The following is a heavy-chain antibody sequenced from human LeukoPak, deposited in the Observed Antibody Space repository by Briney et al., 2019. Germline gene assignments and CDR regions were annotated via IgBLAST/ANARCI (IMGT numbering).Heavy chain of an antibody. Sequence: SETLSLTCAVYGGSFSGYYWSWLRQPPGKGLEWIGEINHSGSTNYNPSLKSRVTISVDTPKNQFSLKLSSVTAADTAVYYCARARSCTSCYPLPKFAYFDIWGQGTMVTVSS. CDR1: GGSFSGYY. D-gene: IGHD2-2*01. CDR2: INHSGST. J-gene: IGHJ3*02. V-gene: IGHV4-34*01. CDR3: ARARSCTSCYPLPKFAYFDI.